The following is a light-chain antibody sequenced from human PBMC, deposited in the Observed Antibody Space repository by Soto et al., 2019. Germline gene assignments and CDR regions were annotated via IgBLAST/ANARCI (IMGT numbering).Light chain of an antibody. J-gene: IGKJ4*01. CDR2: KAS. CDR1: QSISNW. V-gene: IGKV1-5*03. Sequence: DIQMTQSPSTLSASVGDRVTITCRASQSISNWLAWYQQKPGKAPNLLIYKASSLESGVPSRFNGSGSGTEFTLTVSSLQPDDFATYYCQQYDSYPLTFGGGTKVDIK. CDR3: QQYDSYPLT.